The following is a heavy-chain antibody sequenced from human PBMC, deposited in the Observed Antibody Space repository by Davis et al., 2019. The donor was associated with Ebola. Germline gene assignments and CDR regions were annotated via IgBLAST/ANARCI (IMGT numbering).Heavy chain of an antibody. CDR1: GFTVSSNY. CDR2: IYSGGST. J-gene: IGHJ3*02. Sequence: GGSLRLSCAASGFTVSSNYMSWVRQAPGKGLEWVSVIYSGGSTYYADSVKGRFTISRDNTKNTLYLQMNSLRAEDTAVYYCARDLGEWELLNAFDIWGQGTMVTVSS. D-gene: IGHD1-26*01. CDR3: ARDLGEWELLNAFDI. V-gene: IGHV3-66*02.